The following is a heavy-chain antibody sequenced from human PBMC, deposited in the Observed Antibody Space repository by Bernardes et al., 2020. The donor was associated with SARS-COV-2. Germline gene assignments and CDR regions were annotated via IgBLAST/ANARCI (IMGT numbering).Heavy chain of an antibody. V-gene: IGHV3-23*01. J-gene: IGHJ4*02. CDR3: AKDGWYYDRADY. CDR2: ISGSGGST. Sequence: VGSLRLSCAASGFTFSSYAMSWVRQAPGKGLEWVSAISGSGGSTYYADSVKGRFTISRDNSKNTLYLQMNSLRAEDTAVYYCAKDGWYYDRADYWGQGTLVTVSS. D-gene: IGHD3-22*01. CDR1: GFTFSSYA.